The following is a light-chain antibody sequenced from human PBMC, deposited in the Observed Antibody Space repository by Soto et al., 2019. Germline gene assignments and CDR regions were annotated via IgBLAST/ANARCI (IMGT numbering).Light chain of an antibody. CDR1: QGIRND. CDR3: QQYNSYPKT. V-gene: IGKV1-17*01. J-gene: IGKJ1*01. Sequence: DIQMTQSPSTLSASVGDRVTITCRASQGIRNDLGWYQQKPGKAPELLIYDAFSLQSGVPSRFSGSGSGTEFTLTTSSLQPDDSATYYCQQYNSYPKTFGQGTKVDI. CDR2: DAF.